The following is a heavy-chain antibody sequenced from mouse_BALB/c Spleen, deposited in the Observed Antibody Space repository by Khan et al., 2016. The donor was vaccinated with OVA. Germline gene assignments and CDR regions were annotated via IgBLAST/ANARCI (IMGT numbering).Heavy chain of an antibody. J-gene: IGHJ4*01. CDR1: GFTFSDYY. CDR2: ISTGGGST. Sequence: EVELVESGGGLVQPGGSLKLSCATSGFTFSDYYIYWVRQTPEKRLDWVAYISTGGGSTYYPHTVKGRFTISRDNAKNTLYLQMSRLKSEDTAMYYCARQLNGAMDYWGQGTSVTVSS. CDR3: ARQLNGAMDY. V-gene: IGHV5-12*02. D-gene: IGHD1-3*01.